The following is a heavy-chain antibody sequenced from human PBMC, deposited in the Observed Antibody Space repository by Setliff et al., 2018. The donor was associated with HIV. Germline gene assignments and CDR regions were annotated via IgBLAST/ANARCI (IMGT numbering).Heavy chain of an antibody. J-gene: IGHJ4*02. D-gene: IGHD6-13*01. CDR3: ARQVKYSSSPLHFDS. V-gene: IGHV4-39*01. CDR2: IYYGGII. Sequence: SETLSLTCTVSGDSITNGFYFWAWIRQPPGKGLEWIGSIYYGGIIDYNPSLKSRVTISVDTPKNQFSLRLDSVTAADTAIHYCARQVKYSSSPLHFDSWGQGTLVTVSS. CDR1: GDSITNGFYF.